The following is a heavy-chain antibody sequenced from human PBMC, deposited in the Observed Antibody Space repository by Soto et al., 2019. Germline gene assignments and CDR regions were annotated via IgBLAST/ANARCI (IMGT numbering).Heavy chain of an antibody. CDR1: GGSISSSNL. J-gene: IGHJ5*02. CDR2: IYHSGST. D-gene: IGHD2-15*01. Sequence: PSETLSLTCAVSGGSISSSNLWSWVRQPPGKGLEWIGEIYHSGSTNYNPSLKSRVTISVDKSKNQFSLKLSSVTAADTAVYYCARWARGYCSGGSCYHNWFDPWGQGTLVTVSS. V-gene: IGHV4-4*02. CDR3: ARWARGYCSGGSCYHNWFDP.